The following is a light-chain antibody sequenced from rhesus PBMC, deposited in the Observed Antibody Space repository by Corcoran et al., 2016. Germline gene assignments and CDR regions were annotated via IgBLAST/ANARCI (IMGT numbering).Light chain of an antibody. CDR1: DNVNNF. CDR3: QHNYGTPLT. Sequence: DIQMTQSPSSLSASIGDRVTITCRTSDNVNNFLNWYQQKPGKAPKLLIYRASTLQSGVPSRFSGSGALTDYTFTITSLQSEDVATYYCQHNYGTPLTFGGGTKVEIK. CDR2: RAS. J-gene: IGKJ4*01. V-gene: IGKV1-74*01.